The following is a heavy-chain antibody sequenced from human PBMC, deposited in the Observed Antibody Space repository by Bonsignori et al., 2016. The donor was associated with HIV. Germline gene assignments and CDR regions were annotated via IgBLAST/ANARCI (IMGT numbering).Heavy chain of an antibody. CDR3: ARDQEGGSILRWRRYFHH. J-gene: IGHJ1*01. D-gene: IGHD2-21*01. Sequence: VRQAPGKGLEWVSVIYSDGSTYYADSVKGRFTISRDNSKNTLYLQMNSLRAEDTAVYYCARDQEGGSILRWRRYFHHWGQGTLVTVSS. V-gene: IGHV3-66*01. CDR2: IYSDGST.